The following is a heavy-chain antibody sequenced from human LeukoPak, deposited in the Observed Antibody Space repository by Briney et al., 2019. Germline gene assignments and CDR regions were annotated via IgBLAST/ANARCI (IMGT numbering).Heavy chain of an antibody. Sequence: GGSLRLSCAASGFTFSSYGMHWVRQAPGKGLEWVAFIRYDGSNKYYADSVKGRFTISRDNSKNTLYLQMNSLRAEDTAVYYCAKDRRITAAVGGYFDYWGQGTLVTVSS. CDR3: AKDRRITAAVGGYFDY. CDR1: GFTFSSYG. J-gene: IGHJ4*02. V-gene: IGHV3-30*02. D-gene: IGHD6-13*01. CDR2: IRYDGSNK.